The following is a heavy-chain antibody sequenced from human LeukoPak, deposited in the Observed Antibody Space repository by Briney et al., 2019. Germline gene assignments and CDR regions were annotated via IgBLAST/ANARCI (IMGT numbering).Heavy chain of an antibody. CDR2: IIPIFGTA. Sequence: SVKVSCKASGGTFSSYAISWVRQAPGQGLEWMGGIIPIFGTANYAQKFQGRVTITADESTSTAYMELSSLRSEDTAVYYCARVKEGGSGNYYYYYYMDVWGKGTTVTISS. CDR1: GGTFSSYA. J-gene: IGHJ6*03. D-gene: IGHD3-10*01. V-gene: IGHV1-69*13. CDR3: ARVKEGGSGNYYYYYYMDV.